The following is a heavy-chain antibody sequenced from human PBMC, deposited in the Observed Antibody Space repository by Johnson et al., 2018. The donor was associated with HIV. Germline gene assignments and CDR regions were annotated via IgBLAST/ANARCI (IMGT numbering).Heavy chain of an antibody. J-gene: IGHJ3*02. D-gene: IGHD1-26*01. V-gene: IGHV3-66*01. CDR2: IYSGGNT. CDR3: AREASGSLDAFDI. Sequence: VQLVESGGGLVKPGGSLRLSCAASGITVSSSYMSWVRQAPGKGLEWVSVIYSGGNTYYADSVRGRFTISRDNSKNTLYLQMGSLRAEDMAVYYCAREASGSLDAFDIWGQGTMVTVSS. CDR1: GITVSSSY.